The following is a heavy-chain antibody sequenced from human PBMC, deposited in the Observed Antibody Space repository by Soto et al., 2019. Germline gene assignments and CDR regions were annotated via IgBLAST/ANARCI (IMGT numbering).Heavy chain of an antibody. D-gene: IGHD3-22*01. J-gene: IGHJ4*02. CDR2: ISGSGGST. V-gene: IGHV3-23*01. Sequence: PGGSLRLSCAASGFTFSSYAMSWVRQAPGKGLEWVSAISGSGGSTYYADSVKGRFTISRDNSKNTLYLQMNSLRAEGTAVYYCAKGDYYDSSGYYPPPPSFDYWGQGTLVTVSS. CDR1: GFTFSSYA. CDR3: AKGDYYDSSGYYPPPPSFDY.